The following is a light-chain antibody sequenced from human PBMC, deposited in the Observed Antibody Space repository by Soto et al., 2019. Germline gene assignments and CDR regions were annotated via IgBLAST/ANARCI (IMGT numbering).Light chain of an antibody. CDR3: QQYDDWLRLT. Sequence: EIVLTQSPATLSLSPGERATLSCRASQSVSSYLAWYQQKPGQAPRLLIYDASNRATGIPARFSGSGSGTDFTLTISSLEPVDFAVYFCQQYDDWLRLTFGGGTKVEIK. V-gene: IGKV3-11*01. CDR1: QSVSSY. CDR2: DAS. J-gene: IGKJ4*01.